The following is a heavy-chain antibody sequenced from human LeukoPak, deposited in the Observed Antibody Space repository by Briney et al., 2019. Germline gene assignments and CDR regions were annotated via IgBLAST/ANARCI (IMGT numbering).Heavy chain of an antibody. Sequence: PGGSLRLSCAASGFTFSTYAISWVRQAPGKGLEWVSAISGSGGSTFYADSVKGRFTMSRDNSKNTLYLQMNSLRAGDTAVYYCAKDDSGIYPNWFDPWGQGTLVTVSS. CDR3: AKDDSGIYPNWFDP. D-gene: IGHD1-26*01. CDR2: ISGSGGST. CDR1: GFTFSTYA. V-gene: IGHV3-23*01. J-gene: IGHJ5*02.